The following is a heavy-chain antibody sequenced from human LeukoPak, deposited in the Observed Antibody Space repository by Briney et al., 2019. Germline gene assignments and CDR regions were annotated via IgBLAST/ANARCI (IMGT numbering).Heavy chain of an antibody. CDR1: GFTFSSIW. CDR2: IWYDGSNK. V-gene: IGHV3-33*08. D-gene: IGHD3-3*01. J-gene: IGHJ6*02. Sequence: GGSLRLSCATSGFTFSSIWMSWVRQAPGKGLEWVAVIWYDGSNKYYADSVKGRFTISRDNSKNTLYLQMNSLRAEDTAVYYCARGGVLRCWDWLNHYYYYGMYVWGQGTTVTVSS. CDR3: ARGGVLRCWDWLNHYYYYGMYV.